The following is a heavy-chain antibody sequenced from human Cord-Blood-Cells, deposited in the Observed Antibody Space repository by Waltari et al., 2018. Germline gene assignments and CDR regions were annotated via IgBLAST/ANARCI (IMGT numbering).Heavy chain of an antibody. CDR2: IIPIFGTA. V-gene: IGHV1-69*01. J-gene: IGHJ3*02. CDR3: ARGIAAASAFDI. D-gene: IGHD6-13*01. CDR1: VGNFISYD. Sequence: VQLVQSGAEVKKPGSSVKVSCKASVGNFISYDIIWVRQAPGQGLEWMGGIIPIFGTANYAQKFQGRVTITADESTSTAYMELSSLRSEDTAVYYCARGIAAASAFDIWGQGTMVTVSS.